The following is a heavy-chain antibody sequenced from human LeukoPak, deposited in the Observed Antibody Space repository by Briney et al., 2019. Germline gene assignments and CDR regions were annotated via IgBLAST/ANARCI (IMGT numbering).Heavy chain of an antibody. CDR3: ATLTTVVTPPFDY. CDR2: IIPIFGTA. D-gene: IGHD4-23*01. Sequence: SVKVSCKASGGTFSSYAISWVRQAPGQGLEWMGGIIPIFGTANYAQKFQGRVTITADESTSTAYMELSSLRSEDTAVYYCATLTTVVTPPFDYWGQGTLVTVSS. J-gene: IGHJ4*02. CDR1: GGTFSSYA. V-gene: IGHV1-69*13.